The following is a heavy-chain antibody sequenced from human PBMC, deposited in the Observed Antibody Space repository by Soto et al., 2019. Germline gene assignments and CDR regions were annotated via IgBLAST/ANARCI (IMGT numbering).Heavy chain of an antibody. V-gene: IGHV3-23*01. D-gene: IGHD2-21*01. J-gene: IGHJ6*01. Sequence: PGESXRLSCSSSVFTFISYSISWVRHAPETGLEWVSAISGGGGSTYYADSVKGRFTISRYNSKNTLYLQMNSLRAEDTAVYYCAKSINETYDQWDVWGQGTTVTVSS. CDR1: VFTFISYS. CDR2: ISGGGGST. CDR3: AKSINETYDQWDV.